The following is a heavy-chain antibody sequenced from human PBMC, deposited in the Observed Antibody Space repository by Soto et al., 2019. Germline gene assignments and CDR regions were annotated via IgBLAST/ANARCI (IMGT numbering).Heavy chain of an antibody. Sequence: GGSLRLSCAASGFTFSDYYMSWIRQAPGKGLEWVSYFSSSSSYTNYADSVKGRFTISRDNAKNSLYLQMNSLRAEDTAVYYCARVGYCSSTSCYEGSYYYYGMDVWGQGTTVTVSS. D-gene: IGHD2-2*01. J-gene: IGHJ6*02. CDR3: ARVGYCSSTSCYEGSYYYYGMDV. CDR1: GFTFSDYY. V-gene: IGHV3-11*06. CDR2: FSSSSSYT.